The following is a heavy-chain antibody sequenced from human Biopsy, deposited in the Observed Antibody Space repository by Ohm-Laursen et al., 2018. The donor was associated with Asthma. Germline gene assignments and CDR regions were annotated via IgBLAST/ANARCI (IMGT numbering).Heavy chain of an antibody. Sequence: PGTLSLTCDVSGGSISVSNWWCWVRQPPGRGLEWIGEIYHSGPTNYNPSLKSRVTISVDKSKNQFSLKLTSVTAADTAVYYCARGVDRVTGLLDHFDSWGQGTLVTVSS. V-gene: IGHV4-4*03. J-gene: IGHJ4*02. CDR3: ARGVDRVTGLLDHFDS. CDR2: IYHSGPT. D-gene: IGHD2-21*02. CDR1: GGSISVSNW.